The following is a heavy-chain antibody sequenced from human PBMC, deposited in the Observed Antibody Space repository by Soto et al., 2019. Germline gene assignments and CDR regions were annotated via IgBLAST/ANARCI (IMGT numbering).Heavy chain of an antibody. D-gene: IGHD2-2*01. V-gene: IGHV1-69*01. CDR1: GGTFSSYA. J-gene: IGHJ6*02. CDR2: SIPISGTA. CDR3: ARSQGSRNRLEISYYYYYGMDV. Sequence: QVQLVQSGAEVKKPGSSVKVSCKASGGTFSSYAISWVRQAPGQGLEWMGGSIPISGTANYAQKFQGRVTLTADESTSPAYMELSSLRSEDTAVYYCARSQGSRNRLEISYYYYYGMDVWGQGTTVTVSS.